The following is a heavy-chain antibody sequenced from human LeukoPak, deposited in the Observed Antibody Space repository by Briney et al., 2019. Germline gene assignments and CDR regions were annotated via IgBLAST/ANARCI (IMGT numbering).Heavy chain of an antibody. J-gene: IGHJ5*02. V-gene: IGHV4-39*01. CDR1: GGSISSSSYY. CDR2: IYYSGRT. CDR3: ARLCSSTTCYSDWFDP. Sequence: PSETLSLTCTVSGGSISSSSYYWGWIRQPPXXXXXXXXXIYYSGRTYSNPSLKSRVTISVDTSKNQLSLKLSSVTAADTAVYYCARLCSSTTCYSDWFDPWGQGTLVTVSS. D-gene: IGHD2-2*01.